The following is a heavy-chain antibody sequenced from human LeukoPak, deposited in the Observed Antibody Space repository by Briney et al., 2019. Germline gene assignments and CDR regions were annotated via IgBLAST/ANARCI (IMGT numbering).Heavy chain of an antibody. CDR3: AKELHSSGYH. CDR2: ISGSGGST. J-gene: IGHJ4*02. Sequence: GGSLRLSCVASGFTFSKCAMIWVRQAPGKGLEWVSAISGSGGSTYYADSVKGRFTISRDNPKNTLYLQMNSLRAEDTAVYYCAKELHSSGYHWGQGTLVTVSS. V-gene: IGHV3-23*01. CDR1: GFTFSKCA. D-gene: IGHD3-22*01.